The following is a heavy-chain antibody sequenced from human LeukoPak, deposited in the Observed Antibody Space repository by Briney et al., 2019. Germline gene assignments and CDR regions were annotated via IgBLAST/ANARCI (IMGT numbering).Heavy chain of an antibody. CDR3: AKITEYCSGGSCYTRDY. CDR2: ISFSGGLT. D-gene: IGHD2-15*01. J-gene: IGHJ4*02. V-gene: IGHV3-23*01. CDR1: GFTFRHYA. Sequence: PGGSQRLSCLASGFTFRHYAMNWVRQAPGKGLEWVSAISFSGGLTYYADSVKGRFTISRDNSKNTLYLEMNSLRAEDTAVYYCAKITEYCSGGSCYTRDYWGQGTLVTVSS.